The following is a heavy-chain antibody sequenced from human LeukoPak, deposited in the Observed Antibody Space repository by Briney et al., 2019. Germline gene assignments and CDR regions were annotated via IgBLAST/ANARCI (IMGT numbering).Heavy chain of an antibody. CDR2: ISAYNGNT. Sequence: ASVKVSCKASGYTFISYDISWVRQAPGQGLEWMGWISAYNGNTNYAQKFQGRVTITADESTSTAYMELSSLRSEDTAVYYCARGPPGELWLRRDYYYMDVWGKGTTVTISS. V-gene: IGHV1-18*01. CDR3: ARGPPGELWLRRDYYYMDV. CDR1: GYTFISYD. J-gene: IGHJ6*03. D-gene: IGHD5-12*01.